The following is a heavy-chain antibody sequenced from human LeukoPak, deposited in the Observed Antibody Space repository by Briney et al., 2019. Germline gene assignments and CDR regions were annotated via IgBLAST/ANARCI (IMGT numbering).Heavy chain of an antibody. CDR2: IYPGDSET. J-gene: IGHJ5*02. Sequence: GESLKISCKGSGYSFTTYWIGWVRQMPGKGLEWMGIIYPGDSETRYSPSFQGQVTISADKSISTAHLQWSSLKASDTAIYYCARQDGVLKWFDPWGQGTLVTVSS. CDR1: GYSFTTYW. D-gene: IGHD3-10*01. CDR3: ARQDGVLKWFDP. V-gene: IGHV5-51*01.